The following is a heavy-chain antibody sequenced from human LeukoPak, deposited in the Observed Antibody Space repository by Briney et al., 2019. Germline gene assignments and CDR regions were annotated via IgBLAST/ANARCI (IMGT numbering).Heavy chain of an antibody. Sequence: EASVKVSCKTSKNMFTGYFMHWVRQAPGQGLEWIGWNNPNSGGTLFARRFQGRVTMTRDTSIGATYMELSRLTSDDTALYYCAAQCNDDFCYKRDYMDVWGKGTMVIVSS. J-gene: IGHJ6*03. CDR2: NNPNSGGT. V-gene: IGHV1-2*02. CDR3: AAQCNDDFCYKRDYMDV. CDR1: KNMFTGYF. D-gene: IGHD2-2*02.